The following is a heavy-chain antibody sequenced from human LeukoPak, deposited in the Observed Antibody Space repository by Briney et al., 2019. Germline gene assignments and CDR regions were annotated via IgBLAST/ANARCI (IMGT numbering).Heavy chain of an antibody. CDR1: GGSFSGYY. CDR2: INHSGST. J-gene: IGHJ4*02. CDR3: ASSIAAAGTGIDY. Sequence: SETLSLTCAVYGGSFSGYYWSWIRQPPGKGLEWIGEINHSGSTNYNPSLKSRVTIPVDTSKNQFSLKLSSVTAADTAVYYCASSIAAAGTGIDYWGQGTLVTVSS. D-gene: IGHD6-13*01. V-gene: IGHV4-34*01.